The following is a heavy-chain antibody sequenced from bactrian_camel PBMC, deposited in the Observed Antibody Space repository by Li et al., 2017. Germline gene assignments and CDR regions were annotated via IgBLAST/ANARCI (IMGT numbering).Heavy chain of an antibody. V-gene: IGHV3S9*01. CDR2: LDSDGRT. D-gene: IGHD2*01. J-gene: IGHJ4*01. CDR1: GYTYSNYC. CDR3: VKGSARARGGGWHVDGST. Sequence: HVQLVESGGGSVQPGGSLRLSCVASGYTYSNYCMGWFRQFPGKPREGVAGLDSDGRTTYVDPVKGRFTISRSNAKNTLYLQMDSLKTEDTAVYYCVKGSARARGGGWHVDGSTRDQGTQVTVS.